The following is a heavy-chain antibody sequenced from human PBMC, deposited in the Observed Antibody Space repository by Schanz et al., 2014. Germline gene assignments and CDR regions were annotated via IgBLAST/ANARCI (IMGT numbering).Heavy chain of an antibody. CDR1: GYTFTNYG. CDR3: ARGGYSSGWYDRDIAHFDY. D-gene: IGHD6-19*01. CDR2: ISANNGNT. V-gene: IGHV1-18*01. J-gene: IGHJ4*02. Sequence: QVQLVQSGAEVKKPGASVGVSCKASGYTFTNYGVTWVRQAPGQGLEWMGWISANNGNTNYIQKLQGRVTMTTDTSTSTAYMELRSLRSDDTAVYYCARGGYSSGWYDRDIAHFDYWGQGTLVTVSS.